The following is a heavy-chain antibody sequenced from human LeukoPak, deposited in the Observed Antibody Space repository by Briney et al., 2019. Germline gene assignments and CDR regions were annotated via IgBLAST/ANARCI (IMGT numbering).Heavy chain of an antibody. V-gene: IGHV3-21*01. CDR2: ISSSSSYI. J-gene: IGHJ4*02. CDR3: VAGTVYDY. D-gene: IGHD6-19*01. Sequence: GGSLRLSCAASGFTVSSNYMSWVRQAPGKGLEWVSSISSSSSYIYYADSVKGRFTISRDNAKNSLYLQMNSLRAEDTAVYLAVAGTVYDYWGQGTLVTVSS. CDR1: GFTVSSNY.